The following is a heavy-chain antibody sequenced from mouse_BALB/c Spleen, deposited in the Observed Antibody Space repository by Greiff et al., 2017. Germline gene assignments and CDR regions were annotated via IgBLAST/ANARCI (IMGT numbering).Heavy chain of an antibody. CDR3: ARWGVLRPGTY. Sequence: QVQLQQSAAELARPGASVKMSCKASGYTFTSYTMHWVKQRPGQGLEWIGYINPSSGYTEYNQKFKDKTTLTADKSSSTAYMQLSSLTSEDSAVYYCARWGVLRPGTYWGQGTLVTVSA. J-gene: IGHJ3*01. CDR2: INPSSGYT. CDR1: GYTFTSYT. V-gene: IGHV1-4*02. D-gene: IGHD1-2*01.